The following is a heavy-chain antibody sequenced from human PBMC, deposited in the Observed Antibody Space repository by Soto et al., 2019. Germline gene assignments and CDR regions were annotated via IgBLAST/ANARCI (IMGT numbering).Heavy chain of an antibody. J-gene: IGHJ6*04. CDR3: ASGSLDYGSKHYVMDV. CDR1: GDSVSSNSAA. D-gene: IGHD4-17*01. Sequence: PSQTLSLTCDISGDSVSSNSAAWNWLRHTPSRGLEWLGRTYYKYQRYNNYAESVRSRITVNPDTSKNQFYLQLNSVTPEDTGVYYCASGSLDYGSKHYVMDVWGKGTTVTVSS. V-gene: IGHV6-1*01. CDR2: TYYKYQRYN.